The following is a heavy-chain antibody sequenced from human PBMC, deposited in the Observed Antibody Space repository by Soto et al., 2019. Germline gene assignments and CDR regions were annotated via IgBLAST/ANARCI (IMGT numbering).Heavy chain of an antibody. CDR3: AEDVCPGSSGLYCGACDM. V-gene: IGHV3-7*05. J-gene: IGHJ3*02. D-gene: IGHD2-8*02. CDR2: IRKDGSQR. Sequence: VQLVESGGGLVQPGGSLTLSCAASEFAFSSYWMTWVRQAPGKGLEWVANIRKDGSQRSYLDSVRGRFTTSRDNSKNSLHLQMSSLGADDAALYFFAEDVCPGSSGLYCGACDMCGQGTIVTVSS. CDR1: EFAFSSYW.